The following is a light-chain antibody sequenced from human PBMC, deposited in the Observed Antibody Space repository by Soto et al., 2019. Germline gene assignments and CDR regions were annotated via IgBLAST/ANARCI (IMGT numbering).Light chain of an antibody. CDR1: QSVSSSY. CDR2: GAS. V-gene: IGKV3-20*01. CDR3: QQFGLSPT. J-gene: IGKJ4*01. Sequence: EIVLTQSPGTLSLSPGERATLSCRASQSVSSSYLAWYQQKPGQAPRLLIYGASSRATGIPDRFSGSGSGTDFNLTISRLEPEDFAVYYCQQFGLSPTFGGGTKVDI.